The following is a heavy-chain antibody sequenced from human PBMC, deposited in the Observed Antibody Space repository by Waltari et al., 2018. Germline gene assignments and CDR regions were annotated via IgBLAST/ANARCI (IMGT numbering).Heavy chain of an antibody. CDR1: GGSMSNYY. Sequence: QVQLQESGPGLVKPSETLSLTCTLIGGSMSNYYWSWIRQPPGKGLEWVGYSGNKFNPSLKGRVTISVDTSKNQFSLKVNSVTAADTAVYYCVRSYTTTTAPIAGYWGQGILVTVSS. J-gene: IGHJ4*02. CDR3: VRSYTTTTAPIAGY. V-gene: IGHV4-59*01. D-gene: IGHD3-16*01. CDR2: SGN.